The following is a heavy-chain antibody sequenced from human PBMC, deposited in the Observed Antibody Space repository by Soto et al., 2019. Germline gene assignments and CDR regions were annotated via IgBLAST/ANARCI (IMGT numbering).Heavy chain of an antibody. CDR3: AREGGYCSSTSCQGIDY. J-gene: IGHJ4*02. CDR1: GYSFTSYW. CDR2: IYPGDSDT. Sequence: PGESLKISCQASGYSFTSYWIAWVRQMPGKGLEWMGIIYPGDSDTRYSPSFQGQVTISADRSISTAYLHWSSLKASDTAMYYCAREGGYCSSTSCQGIDYWGQGTLVTVSS. D-gene: IGHD2-2*01. V-gene: IGHV5-51*01.